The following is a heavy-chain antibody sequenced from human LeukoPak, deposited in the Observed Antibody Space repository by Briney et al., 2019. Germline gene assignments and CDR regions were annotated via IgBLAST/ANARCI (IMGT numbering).Heavy chain of an antibody. D-gene: IGHD3-3*01. Sequence: PGRSLRLPCAASGFTFSSYAMHWVRQAPGKGLEWVAVISYDGSNKYYADSVKGRFTISRDNSKNTLYLQMNSLRAEDTAVYYCARGRFLEWLSCMDVWGQGTTVTVSS. CDR3: ARGRFLEWLSCMDV. V-gene: IGHV3-30-3*01. CDR2: ISYDGSNK. CDR1: GFTFSSYA. J-gene: IGHJ6*02.